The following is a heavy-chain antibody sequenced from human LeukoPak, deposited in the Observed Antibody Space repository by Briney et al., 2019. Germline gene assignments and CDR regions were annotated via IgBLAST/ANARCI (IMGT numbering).Heavy chain of an antibody. D-gene: IGHD3-9*01. J-gene: IGHJ6*03. Sequence: AGGSLRLSCAASGFTFSSHSMNWVRPAPGKGREWVSSICSSSSYIYYADSVKGRFTISRDNAKISLYLQMNSLRAEATAVYYCARDGALTGYIYYYMDVWGKGATVTISS. CDR3: ARDGALTGYIYYYMDV. CDR1: GFTFSSHS. CDR2: ICSSSSYI. V-gene: IGHV3-21*01.